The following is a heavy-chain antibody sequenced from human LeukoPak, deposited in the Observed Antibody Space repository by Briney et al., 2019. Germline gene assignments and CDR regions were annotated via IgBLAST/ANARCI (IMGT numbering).Heavy chain of an antibody. CDR1: GFTFDDYA. V-gene: IGHV3-9*01. D-gene: IGHD3-16*02. Sequence: GRSLRLSCAASGFTFDDYAMHWVRQAPGKGLEWVSGISWNSGSIGYADSVKGRFTISRDNAKNSLYLQMNSLRAEDTALYYCAKQPKEYYDYVWGSYQPSAFDYWGQGTLVTVSS. CDR3: AKQPKEYYDYVWGSYQPSAFDY. CDR2: ISWNSGSI. J-gene: IGHJ4*02.